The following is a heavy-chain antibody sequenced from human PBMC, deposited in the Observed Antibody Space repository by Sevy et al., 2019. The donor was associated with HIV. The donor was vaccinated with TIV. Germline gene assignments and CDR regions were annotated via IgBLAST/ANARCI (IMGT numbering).Heavy chain of an antibody. V-gene: IGHV3-11*01. CDR2: SSPSGVTK. CDR3: ARGMGWIQTWLPDY. Sequence: GESLKISCETSGFRFSDFYMSWIRLAPGKGLECVAYSSPSGVTKYYGDSVKGRFTISRDFAKNSLSLQMNSLKAEDTAVYYCARGMGWIQTWLPDYWGQGTLVTVSS. J-gene: IGHJ4*01. CDR1: GFRFSDFY. D-gene: IGHD5-18*01.